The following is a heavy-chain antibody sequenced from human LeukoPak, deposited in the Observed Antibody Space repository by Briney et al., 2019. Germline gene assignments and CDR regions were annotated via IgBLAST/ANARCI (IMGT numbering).Heavy chain of an antibody. J-gene: IGHJ4*02. Sequence: PGGSLRLSCAASGFTFSSYWMTWVRQAPGKGLEWVANIKQDGSEKYYVDSVKGRFTVSKDNAKNSLHLQMNSLRAEDTAVYYFTRHIDWKIDYWGQGTLVTVSS. CDR1: GFTFSSYW. CDR2: IKQDGSEK. D-gene: IGHD1-1*01. V-gene: IGHV3-7*01. CDR3: TRHIDWKIDY.